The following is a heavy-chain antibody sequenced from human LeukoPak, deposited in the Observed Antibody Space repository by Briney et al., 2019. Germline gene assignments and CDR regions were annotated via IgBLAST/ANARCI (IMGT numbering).Heavy chain of an antibody. Sequence: GSGPTLVKPTQTLTLTCTFSGFSLSTSGVGVGWIRQPPGKALEWLALIYWDGDKRYSPSLKSRLSITKDTSKNQVVLTMTNMDPVDTATYYCAHTRGQQLADYWGQGTLVTVSS. V-gene: IGHV2-5*02. CDR1: GFSLSTSGVG. D-gene: IGHD6-13*01. J-gene: IGHJ4*02. CDR3: AHTRGQQLADY. CDR2: IYWDGDK.